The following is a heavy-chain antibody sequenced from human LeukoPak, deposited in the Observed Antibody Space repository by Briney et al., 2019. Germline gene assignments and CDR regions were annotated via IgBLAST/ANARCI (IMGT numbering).Heavy chain of an antibody. CDR2: ISAYNGNT. V-gene: IGHV1-18*01. J-gene: IGHJ4*02. CDR1: GYTFTSYG. D-gene: IGHD3-22*01. CDR3: ARDRSYYCDSSGYYPFDY. Sequence: ASVKVSCKASGYTFTSYGISWVRQAPGQGLEWMGWISAYNGNTNYAQKLQGRVTMTTDTSTSTAYMELRSLRSDDTAVYYCARDRSYYCDSSGYYPFDYWGQGTLVTVSS.